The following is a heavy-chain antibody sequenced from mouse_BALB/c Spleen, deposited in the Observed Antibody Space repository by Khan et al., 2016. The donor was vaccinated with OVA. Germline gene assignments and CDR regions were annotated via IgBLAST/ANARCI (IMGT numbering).Heavy chain of an antibody. V-gene: IGHV1-4*01. CDR2: ITPSSGYT. CDR1: GHIFTNYP. CDR3: ASYYRYPAWFAY. Sequence: QVQLQQSGAELARPGASVKMSCKTTGHIFTNYPMHWVKQSPGQGLEWLGYITPSSGYTNYNQKFKDKATLTADKSSSTAYMQLSSLTSEDSAVYCCASYYRYPAWFAYWGQGTLVTVSA. J-gene: IGHJ3*01. D-gene: IGHD2-14*01.